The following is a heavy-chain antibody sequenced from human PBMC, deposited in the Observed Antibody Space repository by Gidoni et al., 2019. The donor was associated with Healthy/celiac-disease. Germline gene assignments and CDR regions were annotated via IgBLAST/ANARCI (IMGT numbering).Heavy chain of an antibody. D-gene: IGHD3-16*01. CDR3: VRPELGPYVDY. V-gene: IGHV3-23*01. CDR1: GFTFSSYA. Sequence: EVQLLASGGGLVQPGGSLRLSCAASGFTFSSYAMSWVRQAPGKGLEWVSAISGSVGSTYYADPVKGRFTISRDNSKNTLYLQMNSLRAEDTAVYYCVRPELGPYVDYWGQGTLVTVSS. J-gene: IGHJ4*02. CDR2: ISGSVGST.